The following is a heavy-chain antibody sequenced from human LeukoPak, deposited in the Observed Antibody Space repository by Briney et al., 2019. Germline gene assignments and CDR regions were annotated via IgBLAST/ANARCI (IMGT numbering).Heavy chain of an antibody. CDR1: GFTFSSYG. CDR3: AKDLGARIYYYYGMDV. Sequence: HPGGSLRLSCAASGFTFSSYGMHWVRQAPGKGLEWVAVISYDGSNKYYADSVKGRFTISRDNSKNTLYLQMNSLRAEDTAVYYRAKDLGARIYYYYGMDVWGQGTTVTVSS. J-gene: IGHJ6*02. V-gene: IGHV3-30*18. D-gene: IGHD3-16*01. CDR2: ISYDGSNK.